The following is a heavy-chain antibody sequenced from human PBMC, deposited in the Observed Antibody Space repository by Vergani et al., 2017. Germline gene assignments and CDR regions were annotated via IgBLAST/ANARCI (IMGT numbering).Heavy chain of an antibody. V-gene: IGHV1-8*01. CDR3: ARGLNGFWRLSYYYYMDV. CDR2: MKPNSGNT. Sequence: QVQLVQSGAEVKKPGASVKVSCKASGYTFTSYDINWVRQATGQGLEWMGWMKPNSGNTGYAQKFQGRVTMTRNTSISTSYMELSSLRSEDTAVYYCARGLNGFWRLSYYYYMDVWGKGTTVTVSS. D-gene: IGHD3-3*01. CDR1: GYTFTSYD. J-gene: IGHJ6*03.